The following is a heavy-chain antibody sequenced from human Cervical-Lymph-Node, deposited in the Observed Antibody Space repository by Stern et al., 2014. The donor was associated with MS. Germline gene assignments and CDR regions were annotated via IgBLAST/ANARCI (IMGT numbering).Heavy chain of an antibody. Sequence: VQLVESGPGLVKPSGTLSLTCAVSGGSISRRNWWSWVLQPPGKGLEWIGEFYHSGDTNYNPSLKSRVTISVDKSKNQFSLKLSFVTAADTAVYFCASSGVPYGMDVWGQGTTVTVSS. D-gene: IGHD3-10*01. J-gene: IGHJ6*02. CDR2: FYHSGDT. V-gene: IGHV4-4*02. CDR1: GGSISRRNW. CDR3: ASSGVPYGMDV.